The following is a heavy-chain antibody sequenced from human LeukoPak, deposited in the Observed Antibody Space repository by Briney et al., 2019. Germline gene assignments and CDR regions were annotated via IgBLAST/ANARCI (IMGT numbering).Heavy chain of an antibody. Sequence: PSETLSLTCAVSGGSLSGYYWTWIRQPPGKGLEWIGEINHSGSTNYNPSLKSRVTISVDTSKNQFSLKLSSVTAADTAVYYCARDTGHYDILTGYYHYWGQGTLVTVSS. V-gene: IGHV4-34*01. D-gene: IGHD3-9*01. CDR1: GGSLSGYY. CDR3: ARDTGHYDILTGYYHY. CDR2: INHSGST. J-gene: IGHJ4*02.